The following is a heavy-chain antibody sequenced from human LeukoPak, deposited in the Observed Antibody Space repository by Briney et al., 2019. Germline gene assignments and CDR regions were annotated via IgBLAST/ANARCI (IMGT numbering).Heavy chain of an antibody. J-gene: IGHJ3*02. CDR1: GGSISSYY. V-gene: IGHV4-59*01. D-gene: IGHD3-22*01. Sequence: SETLSLTCTVSGGSISSYYWSWNRQPPGKGLEWIGYIYYSGSTNYNPSLKSRVTISVDTSKNQFSLKLSSVTAADTAVYYCARDYDSSGYDAFDIWGQGTMVTVSS. CDR2: IYYSGST. CDR3: ARDYDSSGYDAFDI.